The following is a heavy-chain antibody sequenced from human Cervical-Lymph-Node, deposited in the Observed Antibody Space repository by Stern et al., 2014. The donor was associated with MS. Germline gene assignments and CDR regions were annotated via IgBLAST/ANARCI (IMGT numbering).Heavy chain of an antibody. Sequence: VQLVQSGAEVTKPGSSEKVSCKASGGTFSKFPSSWVRQAPGQGLEWMGGSIPVFRTPTYAQEFRGRVPITADVSTSTVYMELSSLRSDDTAVYYCALSSETSDRWYSLGYDLWGQGTLVTVSS. CDR2: SIPVFRTP. J-gene: IGHJ5*02. V-gene: IGHV1-69*01. CDR1: GGTFSKFP. D-gene: IGHD6-13*01. CDR3: ALSSETSDRWYSLGYDL.